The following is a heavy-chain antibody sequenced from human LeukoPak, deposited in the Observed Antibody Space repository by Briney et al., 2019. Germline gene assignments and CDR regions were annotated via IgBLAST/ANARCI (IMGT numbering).Heavy chain of an antibody. CDR1: GFTFSSYA. J-gene: IGHJ4*02. V-gene: IGHV3-23*01. CDR2: ISGSGGST. D-gene: IGHD2-15*01. Sequence: GGSLRLSCAASGFTFSSYAMSWVRQAPGKGLEWVSAISGSGGSTYYADSVKGRFTISRDNSKNTLYLQMNSLRAEDTAVYYCAQVVAATPIIDYWGQGTLVTVSS. CDR3: AQVVAATPIIDY.